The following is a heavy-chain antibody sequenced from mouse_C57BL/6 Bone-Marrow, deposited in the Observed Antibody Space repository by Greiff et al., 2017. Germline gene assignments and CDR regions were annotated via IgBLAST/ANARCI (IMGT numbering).Heavy chain of an antibody. J-gene: IGHJ1*03. Sequence: EVKLMESGGGLVKPGGSLKLSCAASGFTFSSYTMSWVRQTPEQRLQWVAAISGGGGNTYYPDSVKGRFTFSRDNDKNILYLQMSSLRSEDTALYYCSKQVTTVLATKYFDVWGTGTTVTVSS. V-gene: IGHV5-9*01. CDR2: ISGGGGNT. D-gene: IGHD1-1*01. CDR1: GFTFSSYT. CDR3: SKQVTTVLATKYFDV.